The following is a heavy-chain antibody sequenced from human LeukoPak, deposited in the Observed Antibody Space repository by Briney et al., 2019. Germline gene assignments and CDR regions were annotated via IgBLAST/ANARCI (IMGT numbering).Heavy chain of an antibody. Sequence: GGSLRLSCAASGFTFSSYWMSCVRQAPGKGLEWVANIKQDGSDKYYVDSVKGRFTISRDNAKNSLYLQMNSLRDEDTAVYYCARADVARIAAGGTSRFDPWGQGTLVTVSS. D-gene: IGHD6-13*01. CDR2: IKQDGSDK. V-gene: IGHV3-7*01. CDR1: GFTFSSYW. J-gene: IGHJ5*02. CDR3: ARADVARIAAGGTSRFDP.